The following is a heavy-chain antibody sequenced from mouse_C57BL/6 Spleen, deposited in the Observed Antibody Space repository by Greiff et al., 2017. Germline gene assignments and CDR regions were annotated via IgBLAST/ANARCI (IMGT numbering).Heavy chain of an antibody. CDR2: ISSGGDYI. V-gene: IGHV5-9-1*02. CDR3: TREGDYYGSSYVGYFDY. D-gene: IGHD1-1*01. CDR1: GFTFSSYA. Sequence: EVKLVESGEGLVKPGGSLKLSCAASGFTFSSYAMSWVRQTPEKRLEWVAYISSGGDYIYYADTVKGRFTISRDNARNTLYLQMSSLKSEDTAMYYCTREGDYYGSSYVGYFDYWGQGTTLTVSS. J-gene: IGHJ2*01.